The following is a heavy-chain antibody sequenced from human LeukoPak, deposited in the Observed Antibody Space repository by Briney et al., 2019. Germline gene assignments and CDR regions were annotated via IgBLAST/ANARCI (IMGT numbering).Heavy chain of an antibody. V-gene: IGHV3-23*01. CDR1: GFTFSNAW. D-gene: IGHD5-18*01. CDR2: ISGSGGST. Sequence: GGSLRLSCAASGFTFSNAWMSWVRQAPGKGLEWVSAISGSGGSTYYADSVKGRFTISRDNSKNTLYLQMNSLRAEDTAVYYCAKRVGYSYGRDDYWGQGTLVTVSS. CDR3: AKRVGYSYGRDDY. J-gene: IGHJ4*02.